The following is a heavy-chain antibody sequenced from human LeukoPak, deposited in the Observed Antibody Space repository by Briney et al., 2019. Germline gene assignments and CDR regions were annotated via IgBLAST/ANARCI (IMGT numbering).Heavy chain of an antibody. D-gene: IGHD6-13*01. V-gene: IGHV5-51*01. J-gene: IGHJ4*02. CDR1: GYGFTTCW. Sequence: GESLKISCKGSGYGFTTCWIGWVRQMPGKGLECMWVINPGNSDTRYSPSFQGQVTISADKSITTAYLQWSSLKASDTAMYYCARLRWAAGDGYYFDYWGQGTPVTVSS. CDR2: INPGNSDT. CDR3: ARLRWAAGDGYYFDY.